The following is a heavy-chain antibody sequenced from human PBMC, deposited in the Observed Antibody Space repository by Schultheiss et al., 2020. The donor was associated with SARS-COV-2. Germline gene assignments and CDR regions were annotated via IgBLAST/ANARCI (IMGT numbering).Heavy chain of an antibody. J-gene: IGHJ6*02. V-gene: IGHV3-11*01. D-gene: IGHD1-26*01. CDR3: AGGSYYYYGMDV. Sequence: GGSLRLSCAASGFTFSDYYMSWIRQAPGKGLEWVSYISSSGSTIYYADSVKGRLTISRDNAKNSLYLQVNSLRAEDMTVYYCAGGSYYYYGMDVWGQGTTVTVSS. CDR1: GFTFSDYY. CDR2: ISSSGSTI.